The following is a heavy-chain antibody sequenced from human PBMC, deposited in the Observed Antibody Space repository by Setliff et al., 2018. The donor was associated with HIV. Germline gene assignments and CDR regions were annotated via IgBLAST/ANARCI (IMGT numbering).Heavy chain of an antibody. D-gene: IGHD3-3*01. CDR3: ARERVLETYYNFWSGSDHWFDP. V-gene: IGHV3-48*03. Sequence: GGSLRLSCAASGFTVSTYEMNWVRQAPGKGLEWVSHIHPSGNIIYYADSVKGRFSISRDNAKNSLYLQMNSLRAEDTAVYYCARERVLETYYNFWSGSDHWFDPWGQGTLVTVSS. CDR2: IHPSGNII. CDR1: GFTVSTYE. J-gene: IGHJ5*02.